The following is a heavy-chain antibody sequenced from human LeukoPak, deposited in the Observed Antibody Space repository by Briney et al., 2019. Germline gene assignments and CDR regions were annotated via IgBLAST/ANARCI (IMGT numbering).Heavy chain of an antibody. CDR3: AKEARGGSWYRGYMDV. V-gene: IGHV3-23*01. D-gene: IGHD6-13*01. Sequence: PGGSLRLSCAASGFTFSSYAMSWVRQAPGKGLEWVSAISGSGGSTYYADSVKGRFTISRDNSKNTLYLQMNSLRAEDTAVYYCAKEARGGSWYRGYMDVWGKGTTVTVSS. CDR2: ISGSGGST. CDR1: GFTFSSYA. J-gene: IGHJ6*03.